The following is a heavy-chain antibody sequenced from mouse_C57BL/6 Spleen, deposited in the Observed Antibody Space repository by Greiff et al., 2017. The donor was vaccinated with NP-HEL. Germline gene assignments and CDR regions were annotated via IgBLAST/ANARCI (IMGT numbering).Heavy chain of an antibody. Sequence: EVKLVESGGGLVKPGGSLKLSCAASGFTFSDYGMHWVRQAPEKGLEWVAYISSGSSTIYYADTVKGRFTISRDNAKNTLFLQMTSLRSEDTAMYYCARSLYYYGSSYVDYWGQGTTLTVSS. V-gene: IGHV5-17*01. CDR2: ISSGSSTI. J-gene: IGHJ2*01. D-gene: IGHD1-1*01. CDR1: GFTFSDYG. CDR3: ARSLYYYGSSYVDY.